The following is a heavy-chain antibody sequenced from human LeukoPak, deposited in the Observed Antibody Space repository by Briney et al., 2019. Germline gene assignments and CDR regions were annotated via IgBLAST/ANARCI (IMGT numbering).Heavy chain of an antibody. CDR2: ISSDGSDK. J-gene: IGHJ4*02. CDR1: RFTFSNYD. D-gene: IGHD3-22*01. V-gene: IGHV3-30*03. Sequence: GGSLRLSCAASRFTFSNYDMHWVRQAPGKGLEWVAVISSDGSDKHFADSVKGRFTISRDNSKNTLYLQMNSLRAEDTAVFYCVRDYYDSSGYFSGGHWGQGTLVTVSS. CDR3: VRDYYDSSGYFSGGH.